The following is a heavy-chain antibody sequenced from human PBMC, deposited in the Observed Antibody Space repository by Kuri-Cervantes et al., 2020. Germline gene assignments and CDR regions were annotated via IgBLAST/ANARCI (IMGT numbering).Heavy chain of an antibody. J-gene: IGHJ3*02. V-gene: IGHV3-30*18. CDR1: GFTFSSYG. CDR3: AKDSDWNYAGVAFDI. CDR2: ISYDGSNK. Sequence: GGSLRLSCAASGFTFSSYGMHWVRQAPGKGLEWVAVISYDGSNKYYADSVKGRFTISRDNSKNTPYLQMNSLRAEDTAVYYCAKDSDWNYAGVAFDIWGQGTMVTVSS. D-gene: IGHD1-7*01.